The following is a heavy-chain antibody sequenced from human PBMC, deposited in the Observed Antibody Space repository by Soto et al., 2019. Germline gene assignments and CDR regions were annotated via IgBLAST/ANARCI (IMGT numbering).Heavy chain of an antibody. J-gene: IGHJ4*02. CDR2: ISSSSSYI. Sequence: EVQLVESGGGLVKPGGSLRLSCAASGFTFSSYSMNWVRQAPGKGLEWVSSISSSSSYIYYADSVKGRFTISRDNAKNSLYLQMHSLRDEDTAVYYCARDSTVTTWFDYWGQGTLVTVSS. V-gene: IGHV3-21*01. CDR1: GFTFSSYS. D-gene: IGHD4-17*01. CDR3: ARDSTVTTWFDY.